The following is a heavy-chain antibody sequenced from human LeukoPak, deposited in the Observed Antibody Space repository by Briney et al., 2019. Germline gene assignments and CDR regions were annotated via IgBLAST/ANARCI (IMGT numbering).Heavy chain of an antibody. D-gene: IGHD3-9*01. CDR1: GGSISNYY. CDR3: ARVLKGDYDILTGYYSPDRFDP. Sequence: SETLSLTCTASGGSISNYYWSWIRQPPGKGLEWIGYIYYSGSTKYNPSLKSRVTISVDTSKNQFSLKLSSVTAADTAVYYCARVLKGDYDILTGYYSPDRFDPWGQGTLVTVSS. J-gene: IGHJ5*02. V-gene: IGHV4-59*01. CDR2: IYYSGST.